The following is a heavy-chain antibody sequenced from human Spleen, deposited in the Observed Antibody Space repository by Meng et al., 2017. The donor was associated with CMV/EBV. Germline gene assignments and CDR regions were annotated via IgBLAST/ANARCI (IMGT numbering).Heavy chain of an antibody. V-gene: IGHV4-39*01. CDR3: ARRFSSTSSLFDY. CDR2: IYYSGST. D-gene: IGHD2-2*01. Sequence: SGDSISSSRYYWGWIRQPPGKGLEWIVSIYYSGSTYYNPSLKSRVTISVDTSKNQFSLKLSSVTAADTAVYYCARRFSSTSSLFDYWGQGTLVTVSS. CDR1: GDSISSSRYY. J-gene: IGHJ4*02.